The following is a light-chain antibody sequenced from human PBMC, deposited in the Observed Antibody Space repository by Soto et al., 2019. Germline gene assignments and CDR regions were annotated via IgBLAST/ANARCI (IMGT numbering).Light chain of an antibody. CDR1: TGPVTSGHY. CDR3: LVYYTDGRRA. J-gene: IGLJ2*01. CDR2: DTS. V-gene: IGLV7-46*01. Sequence: QAVVTHEPSLTVSPGGTVTLTCGSSTGPVTSGHYPYWFQRKRGQVPRTLIYDTSNNHSWTPPRFSGSLLGGKAGLTLSGAQAVDEAESDGLVYYTDGRRAFGGGTKVTVL.